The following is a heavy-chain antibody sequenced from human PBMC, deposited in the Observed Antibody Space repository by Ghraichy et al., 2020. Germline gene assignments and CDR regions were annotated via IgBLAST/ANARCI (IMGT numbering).Heavy chain of an antibody. CDR3: VRGSNGYPDCYFDL. CDR1: GGSISSGDYS. J-gene: IGHJ2*01. D-gene: IGHD3-22*01. V-gene: IGHV4-30-2*01. Sequence: SETLSLTCAVSGGSISSGDYSWSWIRQPPGKGLEWIGYIYPSGSTYYHPSFKRRVTISVDRSTNQFPLKLSSVTAADTAVYYCVRGSNGYPDCYFDLWGRGTLVTVSS. CDR2: IYPSGST.